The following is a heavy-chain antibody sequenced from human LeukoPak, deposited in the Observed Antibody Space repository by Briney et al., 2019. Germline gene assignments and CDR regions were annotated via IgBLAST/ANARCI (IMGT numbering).Heavy chain of an antibody. CDR3: ARLGCSGGSCYSVDY. D-gene: IGHD2-15*01. CDR2: INPNSGGT. V-gene: IGHV1-2*02. J-gene: IGHJ4*02. Sequence: ASVKVSCKASGYTFTCYYMHWVRQAPGQGLEWMGWINPNSGGTNYAQKFQGRVTMTRDTSISTAYMELSRLRSDDTAVYYCARLGCSGGSCYSVDYWGQGTLVTVSS. CDR1: GYTFTCYY.